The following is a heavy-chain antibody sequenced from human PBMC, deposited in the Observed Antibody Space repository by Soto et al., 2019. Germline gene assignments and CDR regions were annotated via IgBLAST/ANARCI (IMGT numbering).Heavy chain of an antibody. J-gene: IGHJ5*02. CDR3: ARHGFYGDYSSNYFDP. V-gene: IGHV5-51*01. CDR1: GYSFTNYW. CDR2: IYPSDSTA. D-gene: IGHD4-17*01. Sequence: GESLKISCKGSGYSFTNYWIAWMRQMPGEGLEYMGIIYPSDSTARYSPSFQGQVTFSVDKSISTAYLQWNSLKASDTAMYYCARHGFYGDYSSNYFDPWGQGTRVTVSS.